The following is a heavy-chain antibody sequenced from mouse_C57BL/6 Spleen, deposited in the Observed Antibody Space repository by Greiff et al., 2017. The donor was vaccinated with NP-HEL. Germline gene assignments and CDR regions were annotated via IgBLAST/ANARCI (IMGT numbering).Heavy chain of an antibody. J-gene: IGHJ1*03. CDR1: GYTFTDYY. CDR3: ARTPYYYGSTGWYFDV. CDR2: INPNNGGT. V-gene: IGHV1-26*01. Sequence: EVQLQQSGPELVKPGASVKISCKASGYTFTDYYMNWVKQSHGKSLEWIGDINPNNGGTSYNQKFKGKATLTVDKSSSTAYMELRSLTSEDSAVYYCARTPYYYGSTGWYFDVWGTGTTVTVSS. D-gene: IGHD1-1*01.